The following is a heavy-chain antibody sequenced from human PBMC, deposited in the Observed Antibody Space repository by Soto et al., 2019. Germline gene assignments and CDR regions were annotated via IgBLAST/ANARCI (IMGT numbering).Heavy chain of an antibody. CDR3: ARVWGGAFDI. CDR1: GGSISSYY. J-gene: IGHJ3*02. CDR2: IYYSGST. D-gene: IGHD3-10*01. V-gene: IGHV4-59*01. Sequence: SETLSLTCTVSGGSISSYYWSWIRQPPGKGLEWIGYIYYSGSTNYNPSLKSRVTISVDTSKNQFSLKLSSVTAADTAVFYCARVWGGAFDIWGQGTMVTVSS.